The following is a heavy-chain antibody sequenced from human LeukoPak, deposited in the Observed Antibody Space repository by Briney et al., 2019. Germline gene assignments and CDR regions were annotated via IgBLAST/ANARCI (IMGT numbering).Heavy chain of an antibody. V-gene: IGHV3-7*03. CDR2: IKEDGSSQ. CDR3: VKDSGWFHFDS. Sequence: GGSLRLSCVASGFIFSHSWMTWVRQAPGKVLEWVGHIKEDGSSQNYADSVKGRFTISRDNAKSSLHLQMNGLRAEDTAMYYCVKDSGWFHFDSWGQGTLVTVSS. CDR1: GFIFSHSW. J-gene: IGHJ4*02. D-gene: IGHD6-19*01.